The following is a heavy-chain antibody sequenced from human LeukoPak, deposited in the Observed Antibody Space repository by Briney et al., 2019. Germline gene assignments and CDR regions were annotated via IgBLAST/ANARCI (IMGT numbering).Heavy chain of an antibody. CDR1: GGSISSSSYY. J-gene: IGHJ4*02. CDR3: ARRSSSWYFDY. CDR2: IYYSGST. Sequence: SETLSLTCTVSGGSISSSSYYWGWIRQPPGKGLEWIGSIYYSGSTYYNPSLKSRVTISVDTSKNQFSLKLSSVTAADTAVYYCARRSSSWYFDYWGQGTLVTVSS. D-gene: IGHD6-13*01. V-gene: IGHV4-39*07.